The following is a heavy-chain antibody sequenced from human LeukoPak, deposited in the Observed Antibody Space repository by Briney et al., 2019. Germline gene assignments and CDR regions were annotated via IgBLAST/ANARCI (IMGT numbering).Heavy chain of an antibody. CDR2: MNPNSGNT. V-gene: IGHV1-8*03. J-gene: IGHJ6*03. Sequence: ASVKVSCKASGYTFTSYGISWVRQAPGQGLEWMGWMNPNSGNTGYAQKFQGRVTITRNTSISTAYMELSSLRSGDTAVYYCARVGVYEWLRFRYYYYMDVWGKGTTVTVSS. CDR3: ARVGVYEWLRFRYYYYMDV. CDR1: GYTFTSYG. D-gene: IGHD5-12*01.